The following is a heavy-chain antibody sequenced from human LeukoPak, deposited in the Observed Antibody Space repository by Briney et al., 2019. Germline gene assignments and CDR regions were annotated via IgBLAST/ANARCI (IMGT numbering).Heavy chain of an antibody. J-gene: IGHJ4*02. CDR1: GGSISSGGYY. V-gene: IGHV4-31*03. CDR2: IYYSGST. Sequence: SETLSLTCTVSGGSISSGGYYWSWIRQHPGKGLEWIGYIYYSGSTYYNPSLKSRVTISVDTSKNQFSLKLSSVTAADTAVYYCAREWIRAHGFDYWGQGTLVTVSS. CDR3: AREWIRAHGFDY. D-gene: IGHD3-10*01.